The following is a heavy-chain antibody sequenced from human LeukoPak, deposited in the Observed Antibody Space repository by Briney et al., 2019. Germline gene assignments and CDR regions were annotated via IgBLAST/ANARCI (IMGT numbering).Heavy chain of an antibody. Sequence: GGSLRLFCAASGFTFSSFWMTWVRQAPGKGLEWVANIKQDVGEKYYVDSVKGRFTISRDNAKNSLYLQMNSLRAEDTAVYYCTTHRRIRYWGQGTLVIVTS. CDR3: TTHRRIRY. D-gene: IGHD5-18*01. CDR1: GFTFSSFW. J-gene: IGHJ4*02. CDR2: IKQDVGEK. V-gene: IGHV3-7*05.